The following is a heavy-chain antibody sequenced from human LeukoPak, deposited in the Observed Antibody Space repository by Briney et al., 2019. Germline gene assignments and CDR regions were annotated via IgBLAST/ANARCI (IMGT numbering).Heavy chain of an antibody. Sequence: PSETLSLTCTVSGGSISSSSYYWGWIRQPPGKGLEWIGSIYYTGCTYYNPSLKSRVTISVDTSKNQFSLKLSSVTAADTAVYYCARDESGGSYYWGQGTLATVSS. CDR3: ARDESGGSYY. V-gene: IGHV4-39*07. CDR1: GGSISSSSYY. CDR2: IYYTGCT. D-gene: IGHD1-26*01. J-gene: IGHJ4*02.